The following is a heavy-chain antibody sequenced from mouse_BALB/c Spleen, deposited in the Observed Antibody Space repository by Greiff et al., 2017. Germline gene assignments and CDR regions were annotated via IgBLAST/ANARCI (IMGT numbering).Heavy chain of an antibody. D-gene: IGHD1-1*01. CDR2: ISSGGSYT. Sequence: EVMLVESGGDLVKPGGSLKLSCAASGFTFSSYGMSWVRQTPDKRLEWVATISSGGSYTYYPDSVKGRFTISRDNAKNTLYLQMSSLKSEDTAMYYCARHDYYGTPTAMDYWGQGTSVTVSS. CDR1: GFTFSSYG. V-gene: IGHV5-6*01. CDR3: ARHDYYGTPTAMDY. J-gene: IGHJ4*01.